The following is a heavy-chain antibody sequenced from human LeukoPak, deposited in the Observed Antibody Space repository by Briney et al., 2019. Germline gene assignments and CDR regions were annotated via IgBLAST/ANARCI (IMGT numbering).Heavy chain of an antibody. J-gene: IGHJ6*02. CDR1: GYTFTSYA. CDR3: ARDPTRYYYDSSGPYYYGMDV. V-gene: IGHV7-4-1*02. Sequence: GASVKVSCKASGYTFTSYAMNWVRQAPGQGLEWMGWINTNTGNPTYAQGFTGRFVFSLDTSVSTAYLQISSLKAEDTAVYYCARDPTRYYYDSSGPYYYGMDVWGQGTTITVSS. D-gene: IGHD3-22*01. CDR2: INTNTGNP.